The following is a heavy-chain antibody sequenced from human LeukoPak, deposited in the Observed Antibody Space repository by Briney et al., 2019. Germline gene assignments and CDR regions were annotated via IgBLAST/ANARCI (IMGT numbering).Heavy chain of an antibody. CDR3: ARDARGGYSYVGRYYYYMDV. CDR1: GFTFSSYW. CDR2: IKQDGSEK. V-gene: IGHV3-7*01. J-gene: IGHJ6*03. Sequence: PGGSLRLSCAASGFTFSSYWMSWVRQAPGKGLEWVANIKQDGSEKYYVDSVKGRFTISRDNAKNSLYLQMNSLRAEDTAVYYCARDARGGYSYVGRYYYYMDVWGKGTTVTVSS. D-gene: IGHD5-18*01.